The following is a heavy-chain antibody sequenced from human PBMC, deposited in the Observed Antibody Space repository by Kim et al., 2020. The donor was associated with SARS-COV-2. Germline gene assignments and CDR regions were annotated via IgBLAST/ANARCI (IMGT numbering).Heavy chain of an antibody. J-gene: IGHJ5*02. CDR2: IYYSGST. Sequence: SETLSLTCTVSGGSISSYYWSWIRQPPGKGLEWIGYIYYSGSTNYNPSLKSRVTISVDTSKNQFSLKLSSVTAADTAVYYCARDDKGDGFDPWRQGTLVT. CDR1: GGSISSYY. D-gene: IGHD2-21*02. CDR3: ARDDKGDGFDP. V-gene: IGHV4-59*01.